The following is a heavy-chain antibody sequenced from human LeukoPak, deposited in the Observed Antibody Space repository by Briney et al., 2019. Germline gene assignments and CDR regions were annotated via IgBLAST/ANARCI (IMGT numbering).Heavy chain of an antibody. CDR3: ARDSLSSSQNNFDY. J-gene: IGHJ4*02. D-gene: IGHD6-13*01. V-gene: IGHV4-61*02. CDR2: VYTSGST. Sequence: KASETLSLTCTVSGGSVSSGSYYWSWIRQPAGKGLEWIGRVYTSGSTNYNPSLKSRVTMSVDTSKNQFSLKLSSVTAADTAVYYCARDSLSSSQNNFDYWGQGTLVTVSS. CDR1: GGSVSSGSYY.